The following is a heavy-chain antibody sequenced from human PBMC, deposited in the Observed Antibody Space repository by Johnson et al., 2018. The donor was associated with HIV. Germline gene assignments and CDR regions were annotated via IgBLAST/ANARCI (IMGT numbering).Heavy chain of an antibody. CDR3: ARAGRYYLSDAFDI. CDR2: IKQDGSEK. CDR1: GFTFSSYW. Sequence: VQLVESGGGLVQPGGSLRLSCAASGFTFSSYWMSWVRQAPGKGLEWVANIKQDGSEKYYVDSVKGRFTISRDNAKNSLYLQMNSLRAEDTAVYYCARAGRYYLSDAFDIWGQGTMVTVSS. V-gene: IGHV3-7*05. D-gene: IGHD1-26*01. J-gene: IGHJ3*02.